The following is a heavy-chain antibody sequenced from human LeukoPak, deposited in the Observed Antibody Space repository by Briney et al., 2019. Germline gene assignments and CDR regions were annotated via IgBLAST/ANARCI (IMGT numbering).Heavy chain of an antibody. CDR3: AKYFDYDYVWGSYRYTGYFDY. D-gene: IGHD3-16*02. CDR1: GFTFSSYA. Sequence: GGSLRLSCAASGFTFSSYAMSWVRQAPGKGLEWVSAISGSGGSTYYADSVKGRFTISRGNSKNTLYLQMNSLRAEDTAVYYCAKYFDYDYVWGSYRYTGYFDYWGQGTLVTVSS. CDR2: ISGSGGST. J-gene: IGHJ4*02. V-gene: IGHV3-23*01.